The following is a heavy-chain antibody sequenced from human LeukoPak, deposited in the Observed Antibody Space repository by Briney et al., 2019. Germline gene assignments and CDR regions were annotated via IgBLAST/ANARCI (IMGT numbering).Heavy chain of an antibody. Sequence: SETLSLTCAVYGGSFSGYYWSWIRQPPGKGLEWIGEINHSGSTNYNPSLKSRVTISVDTSKNQFSLKLSSVTAADTTVYYCARGYDFWSGYFNGRKWFDPWGQGTLVTVSS. V-gene: IGHV4-34*01. J-gene: IGHJ5*02. CDR2: INHSGST. CDR1: GGSFSGYY. CDR3: ARGYDFWSGYFNGRKWFDP. D-gene: IGHD3-3*01.